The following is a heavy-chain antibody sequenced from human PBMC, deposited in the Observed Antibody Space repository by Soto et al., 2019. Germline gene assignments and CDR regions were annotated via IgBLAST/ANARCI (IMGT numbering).Heavy chain of an antibody. CDR3: ARGGGYCSGGSCYPYARWFDP. J-gene: IGHJ5*02. V-gene: IGHV4-34*01. CDR1: GGSFSGYY. D-gene: IGHD2-15*01. Sequence: SETLSLTCAVYGGSFSGYYWSWIRQPPGKGLEWIGEINHSGSTNYNPSLKSRVTISVDTSKNQFSLKLSSVTAADTAVYYCARGGGYCSGGSCYPYARWFDPWGQGTLVNVSS. CDR2: INHSGST.